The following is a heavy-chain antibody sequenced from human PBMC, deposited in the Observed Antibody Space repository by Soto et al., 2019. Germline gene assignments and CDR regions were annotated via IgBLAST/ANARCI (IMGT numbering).Heavy chain of an antibody. D-gene: IGHD7-27*01. Sequence: SETLSLTCTVSGGSISSGGYYWGWIRQHPGKGLEWIGYIYYSGSTYYNPSLKSRVTISVDTSKNQFSLKLSSVTAADTAVYYCARGLGPYDWFDPWGQGTLVTVSS. CDR1: GGSISSGGYY. CDR2: IYYSGST. V-gene: IGHV4-31*03. CDR3: ARGLGPYDWFDP. J-gene: IGHJ5*02.